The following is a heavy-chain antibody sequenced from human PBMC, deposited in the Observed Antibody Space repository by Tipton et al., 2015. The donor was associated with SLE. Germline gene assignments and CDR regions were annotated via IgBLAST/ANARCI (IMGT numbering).Heavy chain of an antibody. J-gene: IGHJ3*02. V-gene: IGHV4-4*09. CDR3: AGYGNYGGAFDI. D-gene: IGHD4-11*01. CDR1: SDSISSYY. Sequence: TLSLTCTVSSDSISSYYWSWIRQPPGKGLDWIGYVYSSENTNYNPSLKSRVTISVDTSKNQFSLKLNSVTAADTAVYYCAGYGNYGGAFDIWGQGTMVTVTS. CDR2: VYSSENT.